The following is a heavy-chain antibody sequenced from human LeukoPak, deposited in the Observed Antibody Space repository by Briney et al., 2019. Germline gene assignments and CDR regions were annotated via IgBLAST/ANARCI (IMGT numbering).Heavy chain of an antibody. CDR1: GGSISSYY. CDR2: IYHSGST. J-gene: IGHJ6*03. D-gene: IGHD3-22*01. Sequence: SETLSLTCTVSGGSISSYYWNWIRQPPGKGLEWIGYIYHSGSTNYNPSLKSRATISIDTSKNQFSLNLRYVTAADTAVYYCARDEDNSGRYYYYMDVWGKGTTVTVSS. V-gene: IGHV4-59*01. CDR3: ARDEDNSGRYYYYMDV.